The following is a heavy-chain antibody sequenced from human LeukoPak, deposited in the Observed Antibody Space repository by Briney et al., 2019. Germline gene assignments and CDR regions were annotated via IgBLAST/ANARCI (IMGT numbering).Heavy chain of an antibody. J-gene: IGHJ4*02. CDR3: AKDIGSYYDY. Sequence: GSLRLSWVASGFTFSSNGMHWVRQAPGKGLEWVTFIQYDGSKKYYADSVKGRFTISRDNSKNTLYLEMNSLRAEDTAVYYCAKDIGSYYDYWGQGILVTVSS. V-gene: IGHV3-30*02. D-gene: IGHD3-10*01. CDR2: IQYDGSKK. CDR1: GFTFSSNG.